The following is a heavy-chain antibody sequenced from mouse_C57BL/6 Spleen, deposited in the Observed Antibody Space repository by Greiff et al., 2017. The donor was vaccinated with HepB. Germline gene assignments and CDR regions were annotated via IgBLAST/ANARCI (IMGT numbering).Heavy chain of an antibody. CDR1: GYTFTDYY. CDR2: INPNNGGT. Sequence: EVQLQQSGPELVKPGASVKISCKASGYTFTDYYMNWVKQSHGKSLEWIGDINPNNGGTSYNQKFKGKATLTVDKSSSTAYMELRSLTSEDSAVYYCAPTAQARGGYFDYWGQGTTLTVSS. CDR3: APTAQARGGYFDY. J-gene: IGHJ2*01. D-gene: IGHD3-2*02. V-gene: IGHV1-26*01.